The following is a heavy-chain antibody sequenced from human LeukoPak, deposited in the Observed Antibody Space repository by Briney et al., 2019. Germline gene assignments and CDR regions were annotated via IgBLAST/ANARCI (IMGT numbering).Heavy chain of an antibody. CDR2: ISDSGGDT. Sequence: PGGSLRLSCAASGFIFNNFALSWVRPAPGKGLEWVSDISDSGGDTYYADSVRGRFTISRDNFKNTLYLQMNSLRADDTAIYYCARVIRYGSGNYYYFDYWGQGTLVTVSS. V-gene: IGHV3-23*01. CDR3: ARVIRYGSGNYYYFDY. CDR1: GFIFNNFA. J-gene: IGHJ4*02. D-gene: IGHD3-10*01.